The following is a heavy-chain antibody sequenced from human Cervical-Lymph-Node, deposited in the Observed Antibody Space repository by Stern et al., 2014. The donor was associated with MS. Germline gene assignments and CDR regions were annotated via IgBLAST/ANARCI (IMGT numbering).Heavy chain of an antibody. CDR2: INTYNGDT. Sequence: VPLVESGVEVKKPGASVKVSCKASGYTFTSSGITWVRQAPGQGLERMGWINTYNGDTNYAQKLQGRVTMTTDTSTTTAHMEVRSLRYDDTAVYYCARDTAQVASWYFDLWGRGTLVTVSS. V-gene: IGHV1-18*01. D-gene: IGHD2-21*02. J-gene: IGHJ2*01. CDR3: ARDTAQVASWYFDL. CDR1: GYTFTSSG.